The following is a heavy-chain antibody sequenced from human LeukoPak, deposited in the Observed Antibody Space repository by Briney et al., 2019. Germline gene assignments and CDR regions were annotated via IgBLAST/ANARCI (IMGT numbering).Heavy chain of an antibody. V-gene: IGHV4-59*12. CDR2: IYDSGST. J-gene: IGHJ3*02. CDR1: GGSIGSYC. D-gene: IGHD3-10*01. Sequence: PSETLSLTCTVSGGSIGSYCWSWIRQSPGKELEWIGYIYDSGSTTYNPSLKSRVTILVDTSKNQFSLKLSSVTAADTAVYYCAKSNGYGLVDIWGQGTMVTVSS. CDR3: AKSNGYGLVDI.